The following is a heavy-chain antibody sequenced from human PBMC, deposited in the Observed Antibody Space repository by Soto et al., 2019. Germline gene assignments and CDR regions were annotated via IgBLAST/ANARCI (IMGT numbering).Heavy chain of an antibody. CDR2: ISYDSETT. V-gene: IGHV3-48*02. CDR1: DYTFPTYS. CDR3: ARLYYDYV. D-gene: IGHD3-3*01. J-gene: IGHJ6*02. Sequence: GGSLRLSCEASDYTFPTYSMNWVRQAPGKGLEWVAYISYDSETTSYADSVKGRFTISRDDAKNSLYLQMNSLRDEDSAIYYCARLYYDYVWGQGTTVTVSS.